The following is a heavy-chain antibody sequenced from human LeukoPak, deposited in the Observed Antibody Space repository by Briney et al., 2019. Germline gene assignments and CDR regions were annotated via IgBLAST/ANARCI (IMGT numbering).Heavy chain of an antibody. CDR2: INPNSGGT. CDR3: ARGRDYYGSGSYYHFDY. D-gene: IGHD3-10*01. V-gene: IGHV1-2*02. Sequence: GASVKVSFTASGYTFTVYYMHWVRQAPGQGLEWMGWINPNSGGTNYAQKFQGRVTMTRDTSISTVYMELSRLKSDDTAVYYCARGRDYYGSGSYYHFDYWGQGTLVTVSS. CDR1: GYTFTVYY. J-gene: IGHJ4*02.